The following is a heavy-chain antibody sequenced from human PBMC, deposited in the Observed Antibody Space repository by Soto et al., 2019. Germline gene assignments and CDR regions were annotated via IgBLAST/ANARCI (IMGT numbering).Heavy chain of an antibody. J-gene: IGHJ5*02. CDR1: GYTITSYG. Sequence: QVQLVQSGGEVKEPGASVKVSCKASGYTITSYGFSWVRQAPGQGLEWMGWISGYSGDTKYSQKFQGRVTMTTDTSTSTAHMDLRSLTSDDTAVYYCARDNGQRMVDPWGQGTLVTVSS. D-gene: IGHD6-25*01. CDR3: ARDNGQRMVDP. CDR2: ISGYSGDT. V-gene: IGHV1-18*01.